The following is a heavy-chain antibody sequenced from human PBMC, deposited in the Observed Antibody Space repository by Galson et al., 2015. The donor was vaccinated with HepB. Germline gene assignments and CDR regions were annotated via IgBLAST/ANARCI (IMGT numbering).Heavy chain of an antibody. V-gene: IGHV4-4*08. Sequence: TLSLTCSVSGGSISGYYWSWIRQSPGKGLEWIGYVYATGSTKYNPSLKSRVIISADPTKNEVSLKLQSALVADTAKYYCARLTVRDHSDGNGYFCSGLDVWGQGTVVSV. D-gene: IGHD5-18*01. CDR3: ARLTVRDHSDGNGYFCSGLDV. CDR1: GGSISGYY. CDR2: VYATGST. J-gene: IGHJ3*01.